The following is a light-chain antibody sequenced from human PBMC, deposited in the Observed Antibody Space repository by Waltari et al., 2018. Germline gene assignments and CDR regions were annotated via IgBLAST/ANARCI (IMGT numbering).Light chain of an antibody. CDR2: GAS. V-gene: IGKV3-20*01. CDR1: QSVSSSY. CDR3: QQYGSSPLLT. Sequence: RASQSVSSSYLAWYQQKPGQAPRLLIYGASSSATGIPDRFSGSGSGTDFTLTISRLEPEDFAVYYCQQYGSSPLLTFGGGTKVEIK. J-gene: IGKJ4*01.